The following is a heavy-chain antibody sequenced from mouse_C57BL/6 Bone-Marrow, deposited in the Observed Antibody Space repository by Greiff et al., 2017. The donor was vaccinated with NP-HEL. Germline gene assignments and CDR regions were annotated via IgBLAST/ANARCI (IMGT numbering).Heavy chain of an antibody. CDR1: GYAFTNYL. CDR3: AIWSLPDY. Sequence: VKLMESGAELVRPGPSVKVSCKASGYAFTNYLIEWVKQRPGQGLEWIGVINPGSGGTNYNEKFKGKATLTADKSSSTAYMQLSSLTSEDSAVYFCAIWSLPDYWGQGTSVTVSS. CDR2: INPGSGGT. D-gene: IGHD1-1*02. V-gene: IGHV1-54*01. J-gene: IGHJ4*01.